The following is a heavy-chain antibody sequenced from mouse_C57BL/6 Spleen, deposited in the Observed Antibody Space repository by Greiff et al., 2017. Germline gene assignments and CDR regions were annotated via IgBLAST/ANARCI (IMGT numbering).Heavy chain of an antibody. CDR1: GYTFTDYN. Sequence: EVQLQQSGPELVKPGASVKIPCKASGYTFTDYNMDWVKQSHGKSLEWIGDINPNNGGTIYNQKFKGKATLTVDKSSSTAYMELRSLTSEDTAVYYCARRSGSSPHWYFDGWGTGTTVTVSS. CDR2: INPNNGGT. D-gene: IGHD1-1*01. V-gene: IGHV1-18*01. J-gene: IGHJ1*03. CDR3: ARRSGSSPHWYFDG.